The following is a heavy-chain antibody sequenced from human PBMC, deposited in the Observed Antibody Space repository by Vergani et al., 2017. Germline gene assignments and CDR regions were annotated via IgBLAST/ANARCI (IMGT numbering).Heavy chain of an antibody. J-gene: IGHJ6*03. CDR2: INHSGST. Sequence: QVQLQQWGAGLLKPSETLSLTCAVYGGSFSGYYWSWIRQPPGKGLEWIGEINHSGSTNSNPSLKSRVTISVDTSKNQLSLKLSSVTAADTAVYYCARGSSELNSVVYPMDVWGKGTTVTVSS. V-gene: IGHV4-34*01. D-gene: IGHD6-25*01. CDR1: GGSFSGYY. CDR3: ARGSSELNSVVYPMDV.